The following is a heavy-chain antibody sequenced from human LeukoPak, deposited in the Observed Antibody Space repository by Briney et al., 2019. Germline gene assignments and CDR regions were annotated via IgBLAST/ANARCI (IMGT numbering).Heavy chain of an antibody. J-gene: IGHJ3*02. CDR1: GFTVSSNY. V-gene: IGHV3-69-1*01. CDR3: ARDKVGAITSPDAFDI. CDR2: ISSSSYI. D-gene: IGHD1-26*01. Sequence: PGGSLRLSCAASGFTVSSNYMNWVRQAPGKGLEWVSSISSSSYIYYADSVKGRFTISRDNAKNSLYLQMNGLRAEDTAVYYCARDKVGAITSPDAFDIWGQGTMVTVSS.